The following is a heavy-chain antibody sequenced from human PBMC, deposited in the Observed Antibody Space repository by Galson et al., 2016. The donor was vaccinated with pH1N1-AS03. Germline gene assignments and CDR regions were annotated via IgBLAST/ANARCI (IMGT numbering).Heavy chain of an antibody. V-gene: IGHV3-11*01. CDR2: ITSSGGSGSTI. CDR3: ARGWYDIWTGYLVDPFDY. Sequence: SLRLSCAGSGFTFGDYYMSWIRQAPGKGLEWISCITSSGGSGSTIYYADSVKGRFTISRDNAKNSLYLQMNSLRADDTAVYFCARGWYDIWTGYLVDPFDYWGQGALVTVSS. J-gene: IGHJ4*02. D-gene: IGHD3-9*01. CDR1: GFTFGDYY.